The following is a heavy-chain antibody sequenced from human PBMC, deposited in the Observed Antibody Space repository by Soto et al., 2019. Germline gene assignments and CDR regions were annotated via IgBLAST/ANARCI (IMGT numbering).Heavy chain of an antibody. CDR3: ARDGSGFATPNWLDP. CDR1: GYNFTSDG. Sequence: QVQLVQSGAEVKKPGASVKVSCKASGYNFTSDGISWVRQAPGQGLVWMGWISAYNGNTNDAQKLQGRVTMTTDTSTSTAYMELRSLRSDYTAVYYCARDGSGFATPNWLDPWGQGTLVTVSS. J-gene: IGHJ5*02. CDR2: ISAYNGNT. V-gene: IGHV1-18*01. D-gene: IGHD3-3*01.